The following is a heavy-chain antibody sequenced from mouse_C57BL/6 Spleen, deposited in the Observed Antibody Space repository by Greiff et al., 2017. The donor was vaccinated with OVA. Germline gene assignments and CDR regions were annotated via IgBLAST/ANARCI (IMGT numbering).Heavy chain of an antibody. Sequence: EVHLVESGGGLVKPGGSLKLSCAASGFTFSDYGMHWVRQAPEKGLEWVAYISSGSSTIYYADTVKGRFTISRDNAKNTLFLQMTSLTSEDTAEYYCERGDDCYFDCWGQGTTLAVAS. CDR2: ISSGSSTI. D-gene: IGHD2-12*01. V-gene: IGHV5-17*01. J-gene: IGHJ2*01. CDR1: GFTFSDYG. CDR3: ERGDDCYFDC.